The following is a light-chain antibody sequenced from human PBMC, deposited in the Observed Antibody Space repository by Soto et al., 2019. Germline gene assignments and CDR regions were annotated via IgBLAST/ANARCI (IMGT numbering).Light chain of an antibody. Sequence: EIVLTQSPGTLSLSPGERVTLSCRASQSVSSTYLAWYQQKPGQAPRLLIYGASSSATGIPDRFSGSGSGTAFTLTISRLEPEDFAVYYCQQFGSSPLYTFGQGTKLEIK. CDR2: GAS. CDR3: QQFGSSPLYT. J-gene: IGKJ2*01. CDR1: QSVSSTY. V-gene: IGKV3-20*01.